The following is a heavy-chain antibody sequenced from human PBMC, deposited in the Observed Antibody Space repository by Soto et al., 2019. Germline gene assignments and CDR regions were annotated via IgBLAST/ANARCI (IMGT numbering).Heavy chain of an antibody. J-gene: IGHJ3*02. Sequence: SETLSLTCTVSGGAVSSYDWSWIRQPPGKGLEWIGYIYYSGSTNYNPSLKSRVTISVDTSKNQFSLKLSSVTAADTAVYYCARDGGIAGANTVWDAFDIWGQGTMVT. CDR2: IYYSGST. V-gene: IGHV4-59*02. CDR3: ARDGGIAGANTVWDAFDI. D-gene: IGHD1-26*01. CDR1: GGAVSSYD.